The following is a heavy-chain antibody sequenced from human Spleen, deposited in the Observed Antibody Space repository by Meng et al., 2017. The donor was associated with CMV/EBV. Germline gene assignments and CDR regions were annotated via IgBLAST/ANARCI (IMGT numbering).Heavy chain of an antibody. CDR1: RFTFSNFA. J-gene: IGHJ3*02. CDR3: AREVTRGAFDI. D-gene: IGHD4-11*01. CDR2: ITATSGST. V-gene: IGHV3-23*01. Sequence: GGSLRLSCAVSRFTFSNFAMSWVRQAPGKGLEWVSAITATSGSTYHADSVKGRFTISRDNAKNSLSLQMNSLRAEDTAVYYCAREVTRGAFDIWGQGTMVTVSS.